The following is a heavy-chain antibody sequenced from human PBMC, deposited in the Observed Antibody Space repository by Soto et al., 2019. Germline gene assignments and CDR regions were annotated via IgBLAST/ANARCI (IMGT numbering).Heavy chain of an antibody. CDR2: IYPGDSDT. Sequence: PGESLKISCKGSGYSFTSYWIGWVRQMPGKGLEWMGIIYPGDSDTRYSPSFQGQVTISADKSISTAYLQWSSLKASDTAMYYCVVEISPPPNYYYYYMDVWGKGTTVTVSS. V-gene: IGHV5-51*01. J-gene: IGHJ6*03. CDR3: VVEISPPPNYYYYYMDV. D-gene: IGHD5-12*01. CDR1: GYSFTSYW.